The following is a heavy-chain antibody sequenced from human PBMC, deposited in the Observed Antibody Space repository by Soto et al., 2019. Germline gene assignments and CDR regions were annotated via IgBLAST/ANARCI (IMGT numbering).Heavy chain of an antibody. CDR2: IYPGDSDT. J-gene: IGHJ5*02. Sequence: GESLKISCKGSRYSSISYWIGWVRQMPGKGLEWMGIIYPGDSDTRYSPSSQGQVTISADKSISTAYLQWSSLKASDTAMYFFSSGRPRDWFDPCGQGTLVTVSS. CDR3: SSGRPRDWFDP. CDR1: RYSSISYW. V-gene: IGHV5-51*01.